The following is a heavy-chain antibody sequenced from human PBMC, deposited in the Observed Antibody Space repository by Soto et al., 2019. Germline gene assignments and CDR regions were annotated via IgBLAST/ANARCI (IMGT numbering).Heavy chain of an antibody. CDR3: ARAVSGWDHYYYYGMDV. CDR2: IYYSGST. V-gene: IGHV4-31*03. Sequence: SETLSLTCTVSGCSISSGGFYWSWLRQHPGKGLEWIGYIYYSGSTYYNPSLKSRVTISVDTSKNQFSLKLSSVTAADTAVYYCARAVSGWDHYYYYGMDVWGKGTTVT. D-gene: IGHD6-19*01. J-gene: IGHJ6*04. CDR1: GCSISSGGFY.